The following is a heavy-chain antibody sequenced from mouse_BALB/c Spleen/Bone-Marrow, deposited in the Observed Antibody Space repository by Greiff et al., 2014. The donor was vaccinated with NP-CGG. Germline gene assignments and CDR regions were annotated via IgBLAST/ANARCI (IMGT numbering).Heavy chain of an antibody. J-gene: IGHJ2*01. CDR2: IDPANGNT. CDR1: GFNIKDTY. V-gene: IGHV14-3*02. D-gene: IGHD1-1*01. CDR3: ARYYYGSSYFDY. Sequence: VQLQQSGAELVKPGASVKLSCTASGFNIKDTYMHWVKQRPEQGLEWIGRIDPANGNTKYDPKFQGKATITADTSSNTAYLQLSSLTSEVTAVYYCARYYYGSSYFDYWGQGTTLTVSS.